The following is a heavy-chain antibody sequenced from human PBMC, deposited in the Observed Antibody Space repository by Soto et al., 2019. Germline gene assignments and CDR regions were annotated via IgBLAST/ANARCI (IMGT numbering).Heavy chain of an antibody. CDR2: IYHSGST. CDR3: ARVGAVTTYFDY. V-gene: IGHV4-30-2*01. J-gene: IGHJ4*02. D-gene: IGHD4-4*01. Sequence: SETLSLTCAVSGGPISSGGYSWSWIRQPPGKGLEWIGYIYHSGSTYYNPSLKSRVTISVDRSKNQFSLKLSSVTAADTAVYYCARVGAVTTYFDYWGQGTLVTVSS. CDR1: GGPISSGGYS.